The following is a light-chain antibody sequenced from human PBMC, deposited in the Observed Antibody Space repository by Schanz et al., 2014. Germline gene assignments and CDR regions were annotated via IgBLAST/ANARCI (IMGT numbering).Light chain of an antibody. CDR2: GNN. Sequence: QSVLTQPPSVSGAPGQRVSISCTGSSSNIGAGYDVHWYQQFPGTAPKLLIYGNNNRPSGVPDRFSGSKSGASASLAIAGLQAEDESDYYCQSFDSSLSASVFGGGTKLTVL. CDR3: QSFDSSLSASV. V-gene: IGLV1-40*01. J-gene: IGLJ3*02. CDR1: SSNIGAGYD.